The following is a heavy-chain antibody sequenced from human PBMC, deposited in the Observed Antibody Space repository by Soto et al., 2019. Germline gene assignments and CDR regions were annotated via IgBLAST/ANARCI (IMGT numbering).Heavy chain of an antibody. CDR3: AREFCSGGNCYTYYFDP. D-gene: IGHD2-15*01. Sequence: GGSLRLSCAASGLTFNRYWMHWVRHAPGKGLVWVSHINTDGSNANYADSVKGRFTISRDNAKSTLFLQMNSLRDEDTAVYYCAREFCSGGNCYTYYFDPWGQGIPVTVS. V-gene: IGHV3-74*01. CDR1: GLTFNRYW. J-gene: IGHJ5*02. CDR2: INTDGSNA.